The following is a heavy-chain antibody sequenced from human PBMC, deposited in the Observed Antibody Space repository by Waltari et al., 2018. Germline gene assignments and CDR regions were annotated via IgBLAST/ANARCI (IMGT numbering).Heavy chain of an antibody. D-gene: IGHD1-26*01. Sequence: QVQLVQSGAEVKKPGASVKVSCKASGYTFTGYYMHWVRQAPGQGLEWMGWINPNSGGTNYAQKFQGRVTMTRDTSISTAYMELSRLRSDDTAVYYCARAAGDIVGATTPDHWGQGTLVTVSS. CDR1: GYTFTGYY. V-gene: IGHV1-2*02. J-gene: IGHJ4*02. CDR3: ARAAGDIVGATTPDH. CDR2: INPNSGGT.